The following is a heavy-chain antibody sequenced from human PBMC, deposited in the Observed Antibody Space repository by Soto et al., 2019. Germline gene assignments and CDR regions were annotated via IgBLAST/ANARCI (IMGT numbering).Heavy chain of an antibody. CDR2: ISGSGGSTCYAHTST. D-gene: IGHD2-2*02. V-gene: IGHV3-23*01. J-gene: IGHJ4*02. CDR3: AKVGGTSHPPIPVDY. CDR1: GFTFSSYA. Sequence: EVQLLESGGGLVQPGGSLRLSCAASGFTFSSYAMNWLRQAPGKGLEWVSTISGSGGSTCYAHTSTYYADSVKGRFTISRDNSKNTLYLQMNSLRAEDTAVYYCAKVGGTSHPPIPVDYWGQGTLVTVSS.